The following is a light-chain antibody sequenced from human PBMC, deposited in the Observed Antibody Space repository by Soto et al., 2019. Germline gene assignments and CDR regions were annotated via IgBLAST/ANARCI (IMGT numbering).Light chain of an antibody. CDR1: QSVSSTY. V-gene: IGKV3-15*01. J-gene: IGKJ1*01. Sequence: EIVLTQSPGTLSLSPGERATLSCRASQSVSSTYLAWYQQKPGQAPRLLIYGASTRATGIPARFSGSGSGTEFTLTIGSLQSEDFAVYYCHQYSNWPPWAFGQGTKVEIK. CDR3: HQYSNWPPWA. CDR2: GAS.